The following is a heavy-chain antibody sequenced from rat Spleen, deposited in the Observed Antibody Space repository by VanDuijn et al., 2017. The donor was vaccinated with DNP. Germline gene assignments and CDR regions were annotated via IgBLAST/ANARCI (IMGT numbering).Heavy chain of an antibody. D-gene: IGHD5-1*01. V-gene: IGHV5S11*01. Sequence: EVQLMESGGGLVQPGRSMKLSCAASGFTFNNYYMAWVRQASTKGLEWVASITTGGTNTYYRDSVKGRFTISRDNAKTTLYLQMDSLRSEETATYYCARLLTGKAYYFDYWGQGVRVTVSS. CDR3: ARLLTGKAYYFDY. J-gene: IGHJ2*01. CDR1: GFTFNNYY. CDR2: ITTGGTNT.